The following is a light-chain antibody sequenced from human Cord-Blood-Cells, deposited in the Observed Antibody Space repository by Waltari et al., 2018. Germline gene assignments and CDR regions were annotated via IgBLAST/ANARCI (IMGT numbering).Light chain of an antibody. CDR3: MQALQTPLT. CDR1: QSLLHSNGYNN. Sequence: DIALTQSPLSLPASPGEAASISCSSSQSLLHSNGYNNLDWYLQKPGQSPQLLIYLGSNRASGVPDRFSGSGSGTDFTLKISRVEAEDVGVYYCMQALQTPLTFGGGTKVEIK. V-gene: IGKV2-28*01. CDR2: LGS. J-gene: IGKJ4*01.